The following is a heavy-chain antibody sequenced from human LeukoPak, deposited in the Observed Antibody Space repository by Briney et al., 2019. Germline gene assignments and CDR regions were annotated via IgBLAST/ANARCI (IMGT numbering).Heavy chain of an antibody. CDR3: ARVQVGDYFDY. D-gene: IGHD1-26*01. V-gene: IGHV3-66*01. CDR1: GFTVSGNH. Sequence: GGSLRLSCAASGFTVSGNHMSWVRQAPGKGLEWVSVIYVAHSTSYADSVKGRFTISRDSSKSTVYLQMNSLRAEDTAVYYCARVQVGDYFDYWGQGTLVTVSP. J-gene: IGHJ4*02. CDR2: IYVAHST.